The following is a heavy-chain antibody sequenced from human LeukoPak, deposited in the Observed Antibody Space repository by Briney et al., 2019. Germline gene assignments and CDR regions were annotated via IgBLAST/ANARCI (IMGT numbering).Heavy chain of an antibody. J-gene: IGHJ6*02. CDR3: AREGSGYCSSTICYDGDYYYYGMDV. Sequence: SVKVSCKASGGTVTSYAISWVRQAPGQGHEWMGRIIPILGIANYAQKFQGRVTITADKSTSTAYMELSSLRSEDTAVYYCAREGSGYCSSTICYDGDYYYYGMDVRGQGTTVTVSS. CDR2: IIPILGIA. D-gene: IGHD2-2*01. V-gene: IGHV1-69*04. CDR1: GGTVTSYA.